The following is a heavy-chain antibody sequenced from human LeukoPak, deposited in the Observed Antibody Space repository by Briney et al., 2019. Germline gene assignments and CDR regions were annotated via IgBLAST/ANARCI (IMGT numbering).Heavy chain of an antibody. J-gene: IGHJ4*02. CDR2: INHSGST. CDR1: GGSFSGYY. Sequence: SETLSLTCAVYGGSFSGYYWSWLRQPPGKGLEWIGGINHSGSTNYNPSLNSRVTISVDTSKNQFSLKLSSVTAADTAVYYCARESNYDYVWGSYRYPSNFDYWGQGTLVTVSS. D-gene: IGHD3-16*02. CDR3: ARESNYDYVWGSYRYPSNFDY. V-gene: IGHV4-34*01.